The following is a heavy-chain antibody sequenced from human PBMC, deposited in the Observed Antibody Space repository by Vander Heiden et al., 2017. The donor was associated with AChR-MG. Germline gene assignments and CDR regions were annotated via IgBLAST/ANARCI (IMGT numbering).Heavy chain of an antibody. V-gene: IGHV1-69*06. J-gene: IGHJ5*02. CDR1: GGPVSRYA. D-gene: IGHD3-22*01. CDR3: ARCREWLLLGWFDP. Sequence: QVQLVQSGAEVKKPGSSVKVSCKASGGPVSRYAISWVRQAPGQGLEWMVGIIPIFGTANYAQKFQGRVTITADKSTSTAYMELSSLRSEDTAVYYCARCREWLLLGWFDPWGQGTLVTLSS. CDR2: IIPIFGTA.